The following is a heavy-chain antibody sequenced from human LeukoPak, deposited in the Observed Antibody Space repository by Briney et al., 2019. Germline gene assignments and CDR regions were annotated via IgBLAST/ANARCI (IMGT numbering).Heavy chain of an antibody. J-gene: IGHJ4*02. CDR3: ASLYDFWSAPSY. V-gene: IGHV4-38-2*02. Sequence: SETLSLTCTVSGYSISSGYYWGWIRQPPGKGLEWIGSIYHSGSTYYNPSLKSRVTISADTSKNQFSLKLSSVTAADTAVYYCASLYDFWSAPSYWGQGTLVTVSS. CDR1: GYSISSGYY. D-gene: IGHD3-3*01. CDR2: IYHSGST.